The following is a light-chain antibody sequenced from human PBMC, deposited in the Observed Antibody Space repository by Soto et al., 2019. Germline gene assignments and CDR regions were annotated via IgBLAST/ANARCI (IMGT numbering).Light chain of an antibody. J-gene: IGLJ1*01. CDR3: SSYTSSSTRV. CDR1: NNAVGGYNY. CDR2: DVS. V-gene: IGLV2-14*01. Sequence: QSGLTQPASLSGAPGQSINIPCPGTNNAVGGYNYVSWYQQHPGKAPKLMIYDVSNRPSGVSNRFSGSKSGNTASLTISGLQAEDEADYYCSSYTSSSTRVFGTGTKVTVL.